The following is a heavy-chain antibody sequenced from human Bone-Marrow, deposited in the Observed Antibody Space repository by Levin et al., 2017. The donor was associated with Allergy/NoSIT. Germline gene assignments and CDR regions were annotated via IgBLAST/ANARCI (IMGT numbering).Heavy chain of an antibody. CDR3: ARGSHVGSGIPLFDP. Sequence: GGSLRLSCAASGFTFSSYGMHWVRQAPGKGLEWVAVIWYDGSNKYYADSVKGRFTISRDNSKNTLYLQMNSLRAEDTAVYYCARGSHVGSGIPLFDPWGQGTLVTVSS. D-gene: IGHD3-10*01. CDR2: IWYDGSNK. V-gene: IGHV3-33*01. J-gene: IGHJ5*02. CDR1: GFTFSSYG.